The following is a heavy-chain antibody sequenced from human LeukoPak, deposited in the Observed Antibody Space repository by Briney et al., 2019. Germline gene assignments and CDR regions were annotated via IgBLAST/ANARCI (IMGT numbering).Heavy chain of an antibody. CDR3: ARGGDYDILTGHFDY. CDR1: GFTFSSDW. D-gene: IGHD3-9*01. Sequence: GGSLRLSCAASGFTFSSDWMSWVCQAPGKGLEWVANIKQDGSEKYYVDSVKGRFTISRDNAKNSLYLQMNSLRAEDTAVYYCARGGDYDILTGHFDYWGQGTLVTVSS. J-gene: IGHJ4*02. CDR2: IKQDGSEK. V-gene: IGHV3-7*03.